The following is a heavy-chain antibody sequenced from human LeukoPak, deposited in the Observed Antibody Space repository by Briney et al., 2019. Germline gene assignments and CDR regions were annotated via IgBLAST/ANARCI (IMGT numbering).Heavy chain of an antibody. Sequence: GGSLRLSCAASGFTFSSYAMSWVRQAPGKGLEWISTISGGGDSTYYPDSVKGRFTISRDNSKNTLYLQMNSLRAEDTAVYYCAKDGDYYDSSGYYGDAFDIWGQGTMVTVSS. CDR3: AKDGDYYDSSGYYGDAFDI. CDR1: GFTFSSYA. J-gene: IGHJ3*02. D-gene: IGHD3-22*01. CDR2: ISGGGDST. V-gene: IGHV3-23*01.